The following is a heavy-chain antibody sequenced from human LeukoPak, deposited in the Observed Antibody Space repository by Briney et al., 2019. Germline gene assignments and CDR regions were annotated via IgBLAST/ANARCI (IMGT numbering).Heavy chain of an antibody. D-gene: IGHD3-22*01. Sequence: PGGSLRLSCAASGFTFSSYEMNWVRKAPGKGLEWVSYISSSGSTIYYADSVKGRFTISRDNAKNSLYLQMNSLRAEDTAVYYCAGGRSGYYYFGAFDIWGQGTMVTVSS. CDR1: GFTFSSYE. CDR3: AGGRSGYYYFGAFDI. J-gene: IGHJ3*02. CDR2: ISSSGSTI. V-gene: IGHV3-48*03.